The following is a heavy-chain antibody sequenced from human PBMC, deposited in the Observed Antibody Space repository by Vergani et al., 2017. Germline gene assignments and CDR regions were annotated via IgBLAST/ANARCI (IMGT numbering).Heavy chain of an antibody. Sequence: QLQLQESGPGLVKPSETLSLTCTVSGGSISSSSYYWGWIRQPPGKGLEWIGSIYYSGSTYYNPSLKSRVTISVDTSKNQFSLKLSSVTAADTAVYYCARALRPYYYYMDVWGKGTTVTVSS. CDR2: IYYSGST. CDR3: ARALRPYYYYMDV. CDR1: GGSISSSSYY. J-gene: IGHJ6*03. V-gene: IGHV4-39*01.